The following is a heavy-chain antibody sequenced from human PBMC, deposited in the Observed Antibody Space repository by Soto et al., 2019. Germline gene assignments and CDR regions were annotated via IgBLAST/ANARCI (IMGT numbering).Heavy chain of an antibody. V-gene: IGHV3-48*03. CDR3: LRDAMRASAAASLDY. CDR2: ISVSGNII. J-gene: IGHJ4*02. CDR1: GFTFSTYA. Sequence: EVQLVESGGNLVQPGGSLRLSCAASGFTFSTYAFNWVRQAPGRGLEWISYISVSGNIIKYADSVKGRFTISRDNAENSLHLHMSSLRVDDTALYFCLRDAMRASAAASLDYWGQGTQVIVSS. D-gene: IGHD6-13*01.